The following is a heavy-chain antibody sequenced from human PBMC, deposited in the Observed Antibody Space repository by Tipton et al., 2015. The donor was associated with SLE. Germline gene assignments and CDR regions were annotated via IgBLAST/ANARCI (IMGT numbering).Heavy chain of an antibody. D-gene: IGHD6-13*01. J-gene: IGHJ4*02. CDR2: IYYSGST. CDR3: ASRGAAGAYYFDS. Sequence: TLSLTCTVSGDSISSGGYFWSWIRQHPGKGLEWIGYIYYSGSTYYNPSLKSRVTISVDTSKNQFSLELSSVTAADTAVYYCASRGAAGAYYFDSWGRGSLVTVSS. CDR1: GDSISSGGYF. V-gene: IGHV4-31*03.